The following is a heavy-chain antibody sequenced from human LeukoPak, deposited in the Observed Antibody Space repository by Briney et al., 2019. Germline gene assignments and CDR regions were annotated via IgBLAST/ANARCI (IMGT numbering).Heavy chain of an antibody. Sequence: GGSLRLSCAASGFTFSSSAMSWVRQAPGKGLEWVSAISNNGGYTYYADSVQGRFTISRDNSKSTLCLQMNSLRAEDTAVYYCAKNLYCGGGSCYPSALGMDVWGQGTTVTVSS. J-gene: IGHJ6*02. CDR2: ISNNGGYT. V-gene: IGHV3-23*01. D-gene: IGHD2-15*01. CDR3: AKNLYCGGGSCYPSALGMDV. CDR1: GFTFSSSA.